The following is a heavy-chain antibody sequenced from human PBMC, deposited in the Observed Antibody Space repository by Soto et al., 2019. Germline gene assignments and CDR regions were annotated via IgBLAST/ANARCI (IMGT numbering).Heavy chain of an antibody. CDR2: IYYSGST. D-gene: IGHD6-19*01. V-gene: IGHV4-59*08. Sequence: SETLSLTCTVSGGSISSYYWSWIRQPPGKGLEWIGYIYYSGSTNYNPSLKSRVTISVDTSKNQFSLKLSSVTAADTAVYYWARQMAVAGRQDVSWFDPWGQGTLVTVSS. CDR3: ARQMAVAGRQDVSWFDP. J-gene: IGHJ5*02. CDR1: GGSISSYY.